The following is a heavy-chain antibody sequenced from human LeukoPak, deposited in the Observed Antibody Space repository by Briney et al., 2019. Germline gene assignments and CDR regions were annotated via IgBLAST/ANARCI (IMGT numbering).Heavy chain of an antibody. J-gene: IGHJ5*02. V-gene: IGHV1-69*05. D-gene: IGHD3-16*01. CDR3: ARDAGVYDYVWGSTNWFDP. CDR1: GGTFSSYA. CDR2: IIPIFGTA. Sequence: SVKVSCKASGGTFSSYAISWVRQAPGQGLEWMGGIIPIFGTANYTQKFQGRVTITTDESTSTAYMELSSLRSEDTAVYYCARDAGVYDYVWGSTNWFDPWGQGTLVTVSS.